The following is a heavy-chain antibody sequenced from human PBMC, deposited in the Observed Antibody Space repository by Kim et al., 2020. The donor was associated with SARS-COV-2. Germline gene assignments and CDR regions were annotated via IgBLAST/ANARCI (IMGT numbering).Heavy chain of an antibody. Sequence: GGSLRLSCAASGFTFSSYSMNWVRQAPGKGLEWVSSISSSSSYIYYADSVKGRFTISRDNAKNSLYLQMNSLRAEDTAVYYCAREGGYCSGGSCSTDNWFDPWGQGTLVTVSS. CDR3: AREGGYCSGGSCSTDNWFDP. J-gene: IGHJ5*02. CDR1: GFTFSSYS. D-gene: IGHD2-15*01. V-gene: IGHV3-21*01. CDR2: ISSSSSYI.